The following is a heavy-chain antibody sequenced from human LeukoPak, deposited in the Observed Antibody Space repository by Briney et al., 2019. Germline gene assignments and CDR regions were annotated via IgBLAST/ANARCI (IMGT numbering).Heavy chain of an antibody. CDR1: GFTFSGYS. V-gene: IGHV3-48*02. CDR3: TRESSYAFDI. J-gene: IGHJ3*02. Sequence: GGSLRLSCVLSGFTFSGYSMTWVRQAPGEGLEWLSYISSSSSIIHYADSVKGRFTISRDNAENSLYLQMNSLRDEDTAVYYCTRESSYAFDIWGQGTMVTVSS. CDR2: ISSSSSII. D-gene: IGHD3-10*01.